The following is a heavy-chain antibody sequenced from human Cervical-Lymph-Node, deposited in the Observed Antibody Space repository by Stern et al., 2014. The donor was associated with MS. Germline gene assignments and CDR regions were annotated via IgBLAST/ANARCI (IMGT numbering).Heavy chain of an antibody. CDR3: AADNGGYSGYELDS. CDR2: INPNSGDT. V-gene: IGHV1-2*04. Sequence: DQLVESGAEVKKPGAAVKVSCQVSGNTFSGHYIHWGRQARGQGLEWMGGINPNSGDTNYARKFQGWVTMTRDTSINTVYMDLSRLRSGDTAVYYCAADNGGYSGYELDSWGQGTLITVSS. J-gene: IGHJ4*02. D-gene: IGHD5-12*01. CDR1: GNTFSGHY.